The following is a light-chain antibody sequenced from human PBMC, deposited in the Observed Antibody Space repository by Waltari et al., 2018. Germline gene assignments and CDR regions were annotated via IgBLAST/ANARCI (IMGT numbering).Light chain of an antibody. CDR2: AAS. Sequence: EIVMTQSPDTLSVSPGERVALSCRASQSVGGNLAWYQQKPGHAPRLLSYAASTKATAIPASCSGGGSVTEFTLTISSLQSEDFAVYYCQQYNKWPLTFGQGTKVEIK. CDR1: QSVGGN. CDR3: QQYNKWPLT. V-gene: IGKV3-15*01. J-gene: IGKJ1*01.